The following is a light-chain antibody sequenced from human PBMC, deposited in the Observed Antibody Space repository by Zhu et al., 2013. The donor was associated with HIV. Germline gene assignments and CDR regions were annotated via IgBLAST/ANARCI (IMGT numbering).Light chain of an antibody. Sequence: EIVLTQSPGTLSLSPGERATLSCRASQSVSSSYLAWYQQKPGQAPRLLIYGASSRATGIPDRFSGSGSGTDFTLTISRLEPEDFAVYYCQLYGSSPTYSFGQGTKLEIK. CDR1: QSVSSSY. V-gene: IGKV3-20*01. J-gene: IGKJ2*03. CDR3: QLYGSSPTYS. CDR2: GAS.